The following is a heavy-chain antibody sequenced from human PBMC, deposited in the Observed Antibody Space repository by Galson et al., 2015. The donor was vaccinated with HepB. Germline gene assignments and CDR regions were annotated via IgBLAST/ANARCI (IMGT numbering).Heavy chain of an antibody. V-gene: IGHV3-33*01. CDR1: GFTFSSYG. CDR2: IWYDGSNK. CDR3: ARELKDIVVVVAATRGAFDI. Sequence: SLRLSCAASGFTFSSYGMHWVRQAPGKGLEWVAAIWYDGSNKYYADSAKGRFTISRDNSKNTLYLQMNSLRAEDTAVYYCARELKDIVVVVAATRGAFDIWGQGTVVTVSS. D-gene: IGHD2-15*01. J-gene: IGHJ3*02.